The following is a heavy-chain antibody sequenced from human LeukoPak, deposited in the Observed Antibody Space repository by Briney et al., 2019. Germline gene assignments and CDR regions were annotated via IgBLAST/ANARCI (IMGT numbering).Heavy chain of an antibody. J-gene: IGHJ4*02. V-gene: IGHV1-46*01. CDR3: ARGGVTTVVYFDY. CDR2: IYPSGGST. Sequence: GASVKVSCKASGYTFTGYYMHWVRQAPGQGLEWMGIIYPSGGSTSYAQKFQGRVTMTRDTSTSTVYMELSSLRSEGTAVYYCARGGVTTVVYFDYWGQGTLVTVSS. D-gene: IGHD4-23*01. CDR1: GYTFTGYY.